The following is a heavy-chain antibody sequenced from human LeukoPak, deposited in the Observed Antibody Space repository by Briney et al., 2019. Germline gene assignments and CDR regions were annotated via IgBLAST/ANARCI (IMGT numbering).Heavy chain of an antibody. CDR2: ISSSGSTI. J-gene: IGHJ4*02. Sequence: GGSLRLSCAASGFTFSTYEMNWVRQAPGKGLEWVSYISSSGSTIYYADSVKGRFTISRDNAKNSLYLQMNSLRAEDTAVYYCARNLLGWELHYFDYWGQGTLVTVSS. V-gene: IGHV3-48*03. D-gene: IGHD1-26*01. CDR3: ARNLLGWELHYFDY. CDR1: GFTFSTYE.